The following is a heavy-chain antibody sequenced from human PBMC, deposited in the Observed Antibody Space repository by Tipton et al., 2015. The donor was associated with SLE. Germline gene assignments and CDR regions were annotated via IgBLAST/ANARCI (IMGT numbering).Heavy chain of an antibody. CDR3: ARVLMGFGEPRAPTRGYYYYMDV. CDR1: GGSFSGYY. V-gene: IGHV4-34*01. Sequence: TLSLTCAVYGGSFSGYYWSWIRQPPGKGLEWIGEINHSGSTNYNPSLKSRVTISVDTSKNQFSLKLRSVTAADTAVYYCARVLMGFGEPRAPTRGYYYYMDVWGKGTTVTVSS. J-gene: IGHJ6*03. CDR2: INHSGST. D-gene: IGHD3-10*01.